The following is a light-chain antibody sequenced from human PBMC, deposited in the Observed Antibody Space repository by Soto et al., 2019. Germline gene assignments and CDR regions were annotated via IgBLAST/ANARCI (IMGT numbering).Light chain of an antibody. V-gene: IGKV1-5*01. CDR1: QSISNW. CDR2: DVS. J-gene: IGKJ4*01. CDR3: QQYNDLST. Sequence: DIQMTQSPSTLSASVGDRVTITCRASQSISNWLAWYQQKPGKAPTLLIYDVSRLESGVPSRFSGSGSGTEFTLTINSLQPDDFATYYCQQYNDLSTFGGGTKVDIK.